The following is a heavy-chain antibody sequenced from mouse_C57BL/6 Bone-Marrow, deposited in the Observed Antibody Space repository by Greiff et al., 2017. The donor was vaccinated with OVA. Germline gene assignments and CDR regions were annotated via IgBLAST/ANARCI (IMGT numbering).Heavy chain of an antibody. CDR2: IYPGGGYT. CDR1: GYTFTNYW. Sequence: VQLQQSGAELVRPGTSVKTSCKASGYTFTNYWIGWAKQRPGHGLEWIGDIYPGGGYTNYNEKFKGKATLTADKSSSTAYMQFSSLTSEDSAIYYCARRGDYDGLFAYWGQGTLVTVSA. CDR3: ARRGDYDGLFAY. D-gene: IGHD2-4*01. J-gene: IGHJ3*01. V-gene: IGHV1-63*01.